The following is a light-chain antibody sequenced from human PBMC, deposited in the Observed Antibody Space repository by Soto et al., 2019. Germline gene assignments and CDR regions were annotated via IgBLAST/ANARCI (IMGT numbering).Light chain of an antibody. V-gene: IGLV2-11*01. Sequence: QSVLTQPRLVSGSPGQAVTVSCTGTNSNIGSHNYVSWYQQRPGKAPKLMIHDVTERPSGVPDRFSGSKSGNTASLTISGLQAEDEAEYFCCSFAGGLFGFGTGTKVTVL. J-gene: IGLJ1*01. CDR2: DVT. CDR3: CSFAGGLFG. CDR1: NSNIGSHNY.